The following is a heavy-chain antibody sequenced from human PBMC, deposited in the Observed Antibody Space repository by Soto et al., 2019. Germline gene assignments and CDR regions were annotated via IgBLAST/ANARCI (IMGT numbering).Heavy chain of an antibody. Sequence: VLLEQSGAEVKKPGSSVKVSCKTSGGTFSNFAISWVRLAPGQGLEWMGVIIPKFSAPTYAQKFQGRVMITADESTSTGLIELSSLRSEDTAVYYCGRDRVMRGNSYYYGMEVWGQGTTVIVSS. CDR1: GGTFSNFA. CDR2: IIPKFSAP. D-gene: IGHD2-21*01. J-gene: IGHJ6*02. V-gene: IGHV1-69*12. CDR3: GRDRVMRGNSYYYGMEV.